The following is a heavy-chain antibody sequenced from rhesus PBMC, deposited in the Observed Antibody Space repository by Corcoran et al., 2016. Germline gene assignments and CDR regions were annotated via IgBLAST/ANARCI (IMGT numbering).Heavy chain of an antibody. D-gene: IGHD5-24*01. V-gene: IGHV4S10*01. J-gene: IGHJ4*01. CDR3: ARDTAGTVRFDY. CDR1: GDSISDSYR. Sequence: QVQLQESGPGVVKPSETLSLTCAVSGDSISDSYRWSWIRQPPGRGLEWIGFIYGSSTRTNYNPSLKSRVTSSKDTSKNQFSLRLTSVTAADTAVYYCARDTAGTVRFDYWGQGVLVTVSS. CDR2: IYGSSTRT.